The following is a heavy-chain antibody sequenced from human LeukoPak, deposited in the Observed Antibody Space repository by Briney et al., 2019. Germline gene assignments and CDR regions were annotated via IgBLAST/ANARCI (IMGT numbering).Heavy chain of an antibody. J-gene: IGHJ4*02. CDR3: ARAPTLVGAPRGENFDY. Sequence: GGSLRLSCAASGFTFSSYSMNWVRQAPGKGLEWVSYMSSSSSTIYYADSVKGRFTISRDNAKNSLYLQMNSLRDEDTAVYYCARAPTLVGAPRGENFDYWGQGTLVTVSS. V-gene: IGHV3-48*02. CDR1: GFTFSSYS. CDR2: MSSSSSTI. D-gene: IGHD1-26*01.